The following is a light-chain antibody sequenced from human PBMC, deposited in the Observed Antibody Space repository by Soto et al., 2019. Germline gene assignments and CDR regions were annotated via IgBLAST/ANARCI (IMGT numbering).Light chain of an antibody. Sequence: IVCAQSAGTLSLSPGERATLSCRTSQSVSSSYLAWYQQKPGQAPRLLIHSASSRASGIPYRFSGSGSGTDFTLTISRLEPEDFAVYYCQHYSSSPLTFGEGTKVDIK. V-gene: IGKV3-20*01. CDR3: QHYSSSPLT. CDR2: SAS. CDR1: QSVSSSY. J-gene: IGKJ4*01.